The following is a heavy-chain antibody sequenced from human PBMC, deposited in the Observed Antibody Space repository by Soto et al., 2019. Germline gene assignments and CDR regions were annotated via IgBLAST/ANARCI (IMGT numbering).Heavy chain of an antibody. Sequence: PSETLSLTCTVSGGSVSSGDYYWSWIRQPPGKGLEWIGYVSYSGRTNYNPSLKSRVNMLVDKSKNQFSLNLTSVTAADTAVYYCARLQYTVVTAIEVWGHGTMVTVSS. D-gene: IGHD4-17*01. CDR1: GGSVSSGDYY. CDR3: ARLQYTVVTAIEV. J-gene: IGHJ3*01. CDR2: VSYSGRT. V-gene: IGHV4-61*08.